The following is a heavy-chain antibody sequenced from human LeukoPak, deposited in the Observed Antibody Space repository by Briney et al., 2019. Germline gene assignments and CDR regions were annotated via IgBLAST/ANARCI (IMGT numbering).Heavy chain of an antibody. CDR3: ARDLGGPTFGNY. CDR1: GFTFSDHY. J-gene: IGHJ4*02. CDR2: TRNKANSYTT. Sequence: AGGSLRLSCAASGFTFSDHYMDWVRQAPGKGLEWVGRTRNKANSYTTEYAASVKGRFTISRDDSKNSLYLQMNSLKTEDTAVYYCARDLGGPTFGNYWGQGTLVTVSS. D-gene: IGHD2/OR15-2a*01. V-gene: IGHV3-72*01.